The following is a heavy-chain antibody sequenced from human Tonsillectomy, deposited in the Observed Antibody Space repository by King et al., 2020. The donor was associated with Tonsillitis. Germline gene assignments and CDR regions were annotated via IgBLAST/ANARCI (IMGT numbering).Heavy chain of an antibody. Sequence: VQLVEFGGSVVQPGRSLRLSCAASGFTFSNYAMHWVRQAPGKGLEWVAVISFDGSNKYYADSVKGRFTISRDNSKNTLYLQMSSLRAEDTAVFYCARELFWELQRAPYFDYWGQGTLVTGS. J-gene: IGHJ4*02. CDR1: GFTFSNYA. D-gene: IGHD1-26*01. CDR2: ISFDGSNK. V-gene: IGHV3-30-3*01. CDR3: ARELFWELQRAPYFDY.